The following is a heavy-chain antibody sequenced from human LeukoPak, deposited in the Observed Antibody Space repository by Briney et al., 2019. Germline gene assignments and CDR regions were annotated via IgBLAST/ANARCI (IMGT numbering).Heavy chain of an antibody. V-gene: IGHV1-8*01. CDR2: MNPNSGNT. Sequence: ASVKVSCKASGYTFTSYDINWVRQATGQGLEWMGWMNPNSGNTGYAQKSQRRVTMTRNTSISTAYMELSSLRPEDTAVYYCARRLHSSRRWFDPWGQGTLVTVSS. J-gene: IGHJ5*02. CDR1: GYTFTSYD. D-gene: IGHD6-13*01. CDR3: ARRLHSSRRWFDP.